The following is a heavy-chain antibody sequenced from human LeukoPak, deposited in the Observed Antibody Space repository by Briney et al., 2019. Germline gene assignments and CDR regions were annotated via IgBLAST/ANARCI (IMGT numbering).Heavy chain of an antibody. J-gene: IGHJ4*02. V-gene: IGHV5-51*01. D-gene: IGHD6-13*01. CDR3: ARQGSSWTVDY. Sequence: GESLKISCRGSGYSFPSYWIGWVRQMPGEGLEWMGIILPGNSDTKYSPSSQGRVTISADKSVSTAYLQWSSLRASDTAMYYCARQGSSWTVDYWGQGTLVTVSS. CDR1: GYSFPSYW. CDR2: ILPGNSDT.